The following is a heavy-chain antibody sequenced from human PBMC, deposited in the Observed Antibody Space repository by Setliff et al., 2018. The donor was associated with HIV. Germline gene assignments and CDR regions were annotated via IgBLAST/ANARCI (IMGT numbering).Heavy chain of an antibody. Sequence: GGSLRLSCAVSGFNFRGYNMNWVRQAPGKGLEYVSAISSNGGSTYYADSVKGRFTISRDNSKNTLYLQMSSLRAEDTAVYYCVKARVDGDYYYYYYMDVWGKGTTVTVSS. CDR1: GFNFRGYN. J-gene: IGHJ6*03. CDR2: ISSNGGST. V-gene: IGHV3-64D*09. D-gene: IGHD4-17*01. CDR3: VKARVDGDYYYYYYMDV.